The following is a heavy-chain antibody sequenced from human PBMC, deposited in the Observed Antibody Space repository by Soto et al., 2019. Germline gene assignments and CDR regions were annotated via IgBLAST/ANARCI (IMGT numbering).Heavy chain of an antibody. Sequence: QVQLVQSGAEEKKPGASVKVSCKASGYTFTSYAMHWVRQAPGQRLEWMGWINAGNGNTKYSQKFQGRVTITRDTSASTAYMELSSLSSEDTAGYYCARGITLPTPLDYWGQGTLVTVSS. CDR3: ARGITLPTPLDY. D-gene: IGHD1-20*01. J-gene: IGHJ4*02. CDR2: INAGNGNT. CDR1: GYTFTSYA. V-gene: IGHV1-3*05.